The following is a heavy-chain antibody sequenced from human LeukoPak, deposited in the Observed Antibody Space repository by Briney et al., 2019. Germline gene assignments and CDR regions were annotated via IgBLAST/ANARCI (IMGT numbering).Heavy chain of an antibody. CDR3: ARDLGYYDSSGIAFDI. V-gene: IGHV4-4*07. J-gene: IGHJ3*02. CDR2: IYTSGST. CDR1: GGSISSYY. Sequence: LETLSLTCFVTGGSISSYYWSSIQQPAVRGLSWIWLIYTSGSTNYNPSLKRRVTMLVDTSKNQFSLKLSSVTAADTAVYYCARDLGYYDSSGIAFDIWGQGTMVTVSS. D-gene: IGHD3-22*01.